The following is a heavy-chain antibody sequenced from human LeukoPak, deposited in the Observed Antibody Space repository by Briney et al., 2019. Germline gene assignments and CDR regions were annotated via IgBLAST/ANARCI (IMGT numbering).Heavy chain of an antibody. D-gene: IGHD6-13*01. CDR1: GGSISSGSYY. V-gene: IGHV4-61*02. CDR3: ARWGAGYSSSRHDY. CDR2: IYTSGST. J-gene: IGHJ4*02. Sequence: SETLSLTCTVSGGSISSGSYYWSWIRQPAGKGLEWIGRIYTSGSTNYNPSLKSRVTISVDTSKNQFSLKLSSVTAADTAVYYCARWGAGYSSSRHDYWGQGTLVTVSS.